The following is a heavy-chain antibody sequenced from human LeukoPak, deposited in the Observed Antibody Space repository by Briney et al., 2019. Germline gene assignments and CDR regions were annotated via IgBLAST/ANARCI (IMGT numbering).Heavy chain of an antibody. J-gene: IGHJ6*02. V-gene: IGHV4-30-4*01. CDR3: ARDRIAREGMDV. CDR2: IYYSGST. Sequence: SETLSLTCTVSGGSISSGDYYWSWIRQPPGTGLEWIGYIYYSGSTYYNPSLKSRVTISVDTSKNQFSLKLSSVTAADTAVYYCARDRIAREGMDVWGQGTTVTVSS. D-gene: IGHD6-13*01. CDR1: GGSISSGDYY.